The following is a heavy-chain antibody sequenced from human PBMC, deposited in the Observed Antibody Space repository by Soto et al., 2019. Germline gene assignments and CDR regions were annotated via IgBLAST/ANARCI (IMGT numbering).Heavy chain of an antibody. Sequence: SQTLSLTCAISGDSVSSNSAAWNWIRQAPSRGLEWPGRTYYRSKWYNDYAVSVKSRITINPDTSKNQFSPQLNSVSPEDTAVYYCARAHMVVVPAAIGAPYYYYGMDVWGQGTTVTVSS. CDR2: TYYRSKWYN. CDR3: ARAHMVVVPAAIGAPYYYYGMDV. D-gene: IGHD2-2*01. V-gene: IGHV6-1*01. CDR1: GDSVSSNSAA. J-gene: IGHJ6*02.